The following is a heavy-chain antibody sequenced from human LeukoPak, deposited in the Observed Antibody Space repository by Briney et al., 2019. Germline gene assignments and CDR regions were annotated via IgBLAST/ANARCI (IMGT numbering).Heavy chain of an antibody. CDR3: AKQPYSSSWYFDY. CDR2: ISGSGGST. Sequence: GGSLRLSCAASGFTFSSFWMHWVRQAPGKGLEWVSAISGSGGSTYYADSVKGRFTISRDNSKNTLYLQMNSLRAEDTAVYYCAKQPYSSSWYFDYWGQGTLVTVSS. J-gene: IGHJ4*02. D-gene: IGHD6-13*01. CDR1: GFTFSSFW. V-gene: IGHV3-23*01.